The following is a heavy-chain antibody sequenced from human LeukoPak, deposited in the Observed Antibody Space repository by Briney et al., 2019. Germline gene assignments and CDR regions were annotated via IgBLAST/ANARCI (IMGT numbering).Heavy chain of an antibody. D-gene: IGHD3-10*02. CDR2: ISSSGSTI. Sequence: GGSLRLSCAASGFTFSSYAMSWVRQAPGKGLEWVSYISSSGSTIYYADSVKGRFTISRDNAKNSLYLQMNSLRAEDAAVYYCAELGVTMIGGVWGKGTTVTISS. CDR1: GFTFSSYA. CDR3: AELGVTMIGGV. J-gene: IGHJ6*04. V-gene: IGHV3-48*03.